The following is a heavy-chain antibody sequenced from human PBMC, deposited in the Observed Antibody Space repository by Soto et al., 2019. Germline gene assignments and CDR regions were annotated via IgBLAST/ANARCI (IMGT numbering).Heavy chain of an antibody. J-gene: IGHJ4*02. D-gene: IGHD6-13*01. CDR2: INHSGST. CDR3: ARAAMGGSSWPFEY. Sequence: SETLSLTCAVYGGSFSGYYWSGIRQPPGKGLEWIGEINHSGSTNYNPSLKSRVTISVDKSKNQFSLKLSSATAADTAVYYCARAAMGGSSWPFEYWGQGTLVTVSS. CDR1: GGSFSGYY. V-gene: IGHV4-34*01.